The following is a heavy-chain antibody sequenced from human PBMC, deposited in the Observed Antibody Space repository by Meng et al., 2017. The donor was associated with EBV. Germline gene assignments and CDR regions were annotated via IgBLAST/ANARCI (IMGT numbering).Heavy chain of an antibody. CDR3: VRELVGGTFDY. CDR2: IIPAGANT. J-gene: IGHJ4*02. V-gene: IGHV1-46*03. CDR1: GYSFTSSS. D-gene: IGHD1/OR15-1a*01. Sequence: LPVHAGAEEKKTGDSLKVACKASGYSFTSSSLHCVRQAPGQGLEWMGIIIPAGANTNYAQKFRGRFTMTRDTSTSTVYMDLSILTSEDTAVYYCVRELVGGTFDYWGQGTLVTVSS.